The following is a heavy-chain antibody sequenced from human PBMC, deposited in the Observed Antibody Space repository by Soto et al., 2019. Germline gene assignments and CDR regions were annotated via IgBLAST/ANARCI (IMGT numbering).Heavy chain of an antibody. J-gene: IGHJ4*02. CDR3: ARAGNQEGDYGLEAEYYFDY. V-gene: IGHV3-66*01. CDR1: GFTVSSNY. Sequence: EVQLVESGGGLVQPGGSLRLSCAASGFTVSSNYMSWVRQAPGKGLEWVSVIYSGGSIYYADSVKGRFTISRDNSKNTLYLQMNSLRAEDTAVYYCARAGNQEGDYGLEAEYYFDYWGQGTLVTVSS. D-gene: IGHD4-17*01. CDR2: IYSGGSI.